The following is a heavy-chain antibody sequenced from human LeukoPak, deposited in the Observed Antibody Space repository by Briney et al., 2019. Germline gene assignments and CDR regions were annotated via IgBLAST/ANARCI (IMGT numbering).Heavy chain of an antibody. CDR3: ARGIYYYGSGRNRYAFGVPVASYMDV. D-gene: IGHD3-10*01. Sequence: SETLSLTCTVSDYSISSGYYWGWIRQPPGKGLEWTGSIFQSGHTYYSPSLKSRVTISVDTSKNQFSLKLSSVTAADTAVYYCARGIYYYGSGRNRYAFGVPVASYMDVWGKGTTVTVSS. J-gene: IGHJ6*03. CDR2: IFQSGHT. V-gene: IGHV4-38-2*02. CDR1: DYSISSGYY.